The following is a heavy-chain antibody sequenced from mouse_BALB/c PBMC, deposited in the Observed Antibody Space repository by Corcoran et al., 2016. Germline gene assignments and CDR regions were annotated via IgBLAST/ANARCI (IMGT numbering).Heavy chain of an antibody. V-gene: IGHV14-3*02. CDR3: ANWDWYFDV. D-gene: IGHD4-1*01. CDR2: IDPANGNT. CDR1: GFNIKDTY. J-gene: IGHJ1*01. Sequence: EVQMQQSGADLVKPGASVKLSCTASGFNIKDTYMHWVKQRPEQGLEWIGRIDPANGNTKYDTKFQGKATITADTSSNTAYLQLSSLTSEDTAVYYCANWDWYFDVWGAGTTVTVSS.